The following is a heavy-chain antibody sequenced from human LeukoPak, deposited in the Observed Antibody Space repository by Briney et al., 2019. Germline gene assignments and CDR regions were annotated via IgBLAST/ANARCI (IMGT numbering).Heavy chain of an antibody. CDR3: ATAFTVTDAFDI. CDR2: FDPEDGET. V-gene: IGHV1-24*01. Sequence: ASVKVSCKVSGYTLTELSMHWVRQAPGEGLEWMGGFDPEDGETIYAQKFQGRVTMTEDTSTDTAYMELSSLRSEDTAVYYCATAFTVTDAFDIWGQGTMVTVSS. D-gene: IGHD4-11*01. J-gene: IGHJ3*02. CDR1: GYTLTELS.